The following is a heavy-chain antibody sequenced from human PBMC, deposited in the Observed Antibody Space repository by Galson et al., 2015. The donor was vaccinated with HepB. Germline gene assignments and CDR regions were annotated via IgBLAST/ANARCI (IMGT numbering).Heavy chain of an antibody. CDR1: GFTFSSYW. CDR2: INSDGSST. Sequence: SLRLSCAASGFTFSSYWMHWVRQAPGQGLVWVSRINSDGSSTSYADSVKGRFTISRDNAKSTLYLQMNGLRAEDTAVYHCGREEVAATTTFRRYFHSCGQGTLVTVSS. J-gene: IGHJ4*02. D-gene: IGHD1-26*01. CDR3: GREEVAATTTFRRYFHS. V-gene: IGHV3-74*01.